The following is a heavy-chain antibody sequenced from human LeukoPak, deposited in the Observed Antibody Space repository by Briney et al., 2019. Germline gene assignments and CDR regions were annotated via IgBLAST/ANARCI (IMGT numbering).Heavy chain of an antibody. Sequence: GASVKVSCKASGYTFTGYYMHWVRQAPGQGLEWMGWINPNSGGTNYAQKFQGRVTMTRDTSISTAYMELSRLRSDDTAVYYCARDLVYGYYYGSGSYSYWGQGTLVTVSS. V-gene: IGHV1-2*02. CDR1: GYTFTGYY. CDR3: ARDLVYGYYYGSGSYSY. CDR2: INPNSGGT. J-gene: IGHJ4*02. D-gene: IGHD3-10*01.